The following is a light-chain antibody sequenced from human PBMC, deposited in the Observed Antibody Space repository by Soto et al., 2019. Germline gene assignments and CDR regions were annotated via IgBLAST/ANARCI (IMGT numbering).Light chain of an antibody. CDR1: SSNIGKHS. CDR3: AAWDSSLSDLV. CDR2: DNN. Sequence: QSVLTQPPSVSAAPGQRVTISCSGSSSNIGKHSASRYQQLPGTAPKLLIIDNNKRPSGIPDRFSGSKSGTSATLGITGLQTGDEADYYCAAWDSSLSDLVFGGGTKVTVL. V-gene: IGLV1-51*01. J-gene: IGLJ2*01.